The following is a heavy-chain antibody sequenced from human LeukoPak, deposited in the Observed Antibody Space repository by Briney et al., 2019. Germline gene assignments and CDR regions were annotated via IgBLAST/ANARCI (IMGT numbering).Heavy chain of an antibody. V-gene: IGHV4-61*10. D-gene: IGHD3-10*01. Sequence: SETLSLTCTVSGGSVSSGDYYWTWIRQPAGKGLEWIGYIFYSGSTTYNPSLKSRVTISVDTSKNQFSLKLSSVTAADTAVYYCARSGRAVGGDDYWGQGTLVTVSS. CDR3: ARSGRAVGGDDY. CDR2: IFYSGST. CDR1: GGSVSSGDYY. J-gene: IGHJ4*02.